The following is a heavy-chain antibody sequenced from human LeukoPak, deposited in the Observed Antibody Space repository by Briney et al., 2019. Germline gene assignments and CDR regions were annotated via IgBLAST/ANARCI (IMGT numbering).Heavy chain of an antibody. CDR1: GYIFTDYY. CDR3: ARNRPGNEVDY. CDR2: INPNSGGT. D-gene: IGHD1-1*01. Sequence: ASVKVSCKASGYIFTDYYMHWVRQAPGQGLEWMGWINPNSGGTNYAQKFQGRVTMTRDTSISTAYMELSRLRSDDTAVYYCARNRPGNEVDYWGQGTLVTVSS. J-gene: IGHJ4*02. V-gene: IGHV1-2*02.